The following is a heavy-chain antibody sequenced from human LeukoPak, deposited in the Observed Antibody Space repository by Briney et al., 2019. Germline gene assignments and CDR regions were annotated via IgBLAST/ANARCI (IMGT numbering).Heavy chain of an antibody. CDR2: IKQDGSEK. J-gene: IGHJ4*02. D-gene: IGHD6-19*01. Sequence: GGSLRLSCAASGFTFSTYWMSWVRQAPGKGLEWVANIKQDGSEKYYLDSLKGRFTISRDNAKNSLYLQMNSLTAEDTAIYYCARSLRVAVAASHWGQGTLVTVSS. V-gene: IGHV3-7*01. CDR3: ARSLRVAVAASH. CDR1: GFTFSTYW.